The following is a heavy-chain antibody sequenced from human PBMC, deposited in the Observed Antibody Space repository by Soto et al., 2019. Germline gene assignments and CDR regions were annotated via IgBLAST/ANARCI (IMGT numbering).Heavy chain of an antibody. J-gene: IGHJ6*02. CDR3: AKDQRGYSYDYGMDV. CDR2: ISYDGSNK. Sequence: HPGGSLRLSCAASGFTFSSYGMHWVRQAPGKGLEWVAVISYDGSNKYYADSVKGRFTISRDNSKNTLYLQMNSLRAEDTAVYYCAKDQRGYSYDYGMDVWGQGTTVTVS. D-gene: IGHD5-18*01. V-gene: IGHV3-30*18. CDR1: GFTFSSYG.